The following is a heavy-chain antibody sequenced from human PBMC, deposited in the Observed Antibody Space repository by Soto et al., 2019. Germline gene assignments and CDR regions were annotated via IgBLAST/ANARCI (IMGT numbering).Heavy chain of an antibody. Sequence: SETLSLTCTVSGGSISSYYWSWIRQSAGKGLEWIGRIYNGGNTHYNPSLKSRVTMSADTSKNQFSLRLNSVTAADTAVYYCARDGSDSYGLDVWGQGTTVTVSS. CDR3: ARDGSDSYGLDV. CDR2: IYNGGNT. D-gene: IGHD3-10*01. CDR1: GGSISSYY. V-gene: IGHV4-4*07. J-gene: IGHJ6*02.